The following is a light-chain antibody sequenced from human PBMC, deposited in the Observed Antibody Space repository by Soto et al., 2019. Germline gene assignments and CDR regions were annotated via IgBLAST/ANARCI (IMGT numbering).Light chain of an antibody. CDR2: AAS. Sequence: DMEMTQSPSSLSASVGDIVTITCWASQSISTYLNWYQHKPGKVPKLLIYAASSLQSGVPTRFSGSGSGTDFTLTINSLQPEDFATYYCQQSYGTPLTFGGGTKIEIK. V-gene: IGKV1-39*01. J-gene: IGKJ4*01. CDR1: QSISTY. CDR3: QQSYGTPLT.